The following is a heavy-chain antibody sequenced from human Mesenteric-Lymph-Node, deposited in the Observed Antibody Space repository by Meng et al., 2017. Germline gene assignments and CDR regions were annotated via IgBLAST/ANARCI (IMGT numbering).Heavy chain of an antibody. J-gene: IGHJ5*02. CDR2: IYYSGST. CDR1: GGAISSGDYY. Sequence: QGQQKESGPGLVQPSQTLSLTCTVSGGAISSGDYYWSWIRQPPGKGLEWIGYIYYSGSTYSNASLKSRVTISIDRSKNQFSLKLSSVTAADTAVYYCARDRKHYGERGWFDPWGQGTLVTVSS. CDR3: ARDRKHYGERGWFDP. V-gene: IGHV4-30-4*01. D-gene: IGHD4-17*01.